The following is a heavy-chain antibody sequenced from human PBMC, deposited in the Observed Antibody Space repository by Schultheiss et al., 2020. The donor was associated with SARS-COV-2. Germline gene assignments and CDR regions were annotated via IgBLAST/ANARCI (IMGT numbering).Heavy chain of an antibody. V-gene: IGHV3-21*01. CDR2: ISSSSTYM. J-gene: IGHJ6*02. Sequence: GGSLRLSCAASGFIFSSYAMSWVRQAPGKGLEWVSSISSSSTYMYYADSVKGRFTISRDNAKNSLYLQMNSLRAEDTAVYYCARDQLRFLEWLSTGIVYYYGMDVWGQGTTVTVSS. CDR3: ARDQLRFLEWLSTGIVYYYGMDV. D-gene: IGHD3-3*01. CDR1: GFIFSSYA.